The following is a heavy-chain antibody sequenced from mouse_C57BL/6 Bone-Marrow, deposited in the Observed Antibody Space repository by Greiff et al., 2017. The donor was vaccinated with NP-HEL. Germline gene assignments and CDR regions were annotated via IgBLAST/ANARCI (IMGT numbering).Heavy chain of an antibody. D-gene: IGHD1-1*01. V-gene: IGHV10-3*01. CDR2: IRSKSSNYAT. Sequence: EVKVVESGGGLVQPKGSLKLSCAASGFTFNTYAMHWVRQAPGKGLEWVARIRSKSSNYATYYADSVKDRFTISRDDSQSMLYLQMNNLKTEDTAMYYCVRSGGYYYGSSYYYYAMDYWGQGTSVTVSS. CDR3: VRSGGYYYGSSYYYYAMDY. J-gene: IGHJ4*01. CDR1: GFTFNTYA.